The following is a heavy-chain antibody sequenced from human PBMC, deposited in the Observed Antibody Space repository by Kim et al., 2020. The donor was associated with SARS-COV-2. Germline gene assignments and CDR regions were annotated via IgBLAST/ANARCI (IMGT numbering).Heavy chain of an antibody. D-gene: IGHD3-10*01. Sequence: GGSLRLSCAASGFTFSSYAMSWVRQAPGKGLEWVSAISGSGGSTYYADSVKGRFTISRDNSKNTLYLQMNSLRAEDTAVYYCAKEQGGYGSGSYYNEGVPGQLFDIWGQGTMVTVSS. CDR2: ISGSGGST. CDR3: AKEQGGYGSGSYYNEGVPGQLFDI. J-gene: IGHJ3*02. CDR1: GFTFSSYA. V-gene: IGHV3-23*01.